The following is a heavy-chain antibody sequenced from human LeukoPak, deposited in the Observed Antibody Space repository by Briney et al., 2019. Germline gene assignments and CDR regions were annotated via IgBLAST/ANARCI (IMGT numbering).Heavy chain of an antibody. D-gene: IGHD6-13*01. Sequence: GASVKVSCKASGYTFTSYGISWVRQAPGQGLEWMGWISAYNGNTNYAQKLQGRVTMTTDTSTSTAYMELRSLRSDDTAVYYCARDSYSSSWYEMDYFDYWGQGTLVTVSS. CDR1: GYTFTSYG. CDR2: ISAYNGNT. J-gene: IGHJ4*02. V-gene: IGHV1-18*01. CDR3: ARDSYSSSWYEMDYFDY.